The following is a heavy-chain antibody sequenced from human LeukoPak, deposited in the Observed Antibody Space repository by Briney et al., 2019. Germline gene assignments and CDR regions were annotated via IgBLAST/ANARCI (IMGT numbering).Heavy chain of an antibody. CDR3: AKGHLGYCSTSSPAPDY. J-gene: IGHJ4*02. V-gene: IGHV3-48*03. CDR1: GFTFSDYE. Sequence: HPGGALRLSCTGSGFTFSDYEMNWVRQAPGKGLEWISYISNSGSIIYYADSVKGRFTISRDNSKNSLYLQMNSLSAEDTALYYCAKGHLGYCSTSSPAPDYWGQGTLVTVSS. CDR2: ISNSGSII. D-gene: IGHD2-2*01.